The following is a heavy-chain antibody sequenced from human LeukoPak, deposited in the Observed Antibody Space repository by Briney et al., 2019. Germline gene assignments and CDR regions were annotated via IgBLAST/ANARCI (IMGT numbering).Heavy chain of an antibody. J-gene: IGHJ6*03. D-gene: IGHD6-19*01. V-gene: IGHV3-74*01. CDR1: GFTFSNAW. CDR2: IRSDGSDE. Sequence: GGSLRLSCAASGFTFSNAWMSWVRQVPGKGLVWVSRIRSDGSDERYAEAVKGRFTISRDNAKNTLYLQMNSLRAEDTAVYYCAKDRVYSSGWYGGLDYYYYMDVWGKGTTVTISS. CDR3: AKDRVYSSGWYGGLDYYYYMDV.